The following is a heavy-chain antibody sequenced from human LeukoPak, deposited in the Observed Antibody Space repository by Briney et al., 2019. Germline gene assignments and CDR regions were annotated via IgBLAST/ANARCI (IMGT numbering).Heavy chain of an antibody. CDR2: IRGSGGST. D-gene: IGHD1-26*01. V-gene: IGHV3-23*01. Sequence: GGSLRLSCAASGFTFSSYAMSWVRQAPGRGLEWVSTIRGSGGSTYYADSVTGRFIISRDISKNTLYLQMNSLRAEDTAVYYCAKLSGNYPVWHFDYWGQGTLVTVSS. CDR1: GFTFSSYA. J-gene: IGHJ4*02. CDR3: AKLSGNYPVWHFDY.